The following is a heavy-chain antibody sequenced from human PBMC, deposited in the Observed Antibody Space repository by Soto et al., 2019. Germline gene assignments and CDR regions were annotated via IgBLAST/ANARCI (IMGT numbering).Heavy chain of an antibody. D-gene: IGHD2-15*01. V-gene: IGHV3-23*01. CDR3: AKDPIGYCSGGSCPRLEYFQH. J-gene: IGHJ1*01. Sequence: GGSLRLSCAASGFTFSSYAMSWVRQAPGKGLEWVSAISGSGGSTYYADSVKGRFTISRDNSKNTLYLQMNSLRAEDTAVYYCAKDPIGYCSGGSCPRLEYFQHWGQGTLVTVSS. CDR1: GFTFSSYA. CDR2: ISGSGGST.